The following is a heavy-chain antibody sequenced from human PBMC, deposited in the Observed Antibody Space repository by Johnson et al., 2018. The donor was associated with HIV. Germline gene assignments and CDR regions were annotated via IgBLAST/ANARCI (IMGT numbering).Heavy chain of an antibody. Sequence: EVQLVESGGGLIKPGGSLRLSCAASGFTVSSNYMSWVRQAPGTGLEWVSVIYSGGSTYYADSVKGRFTISRDNSKNTLYLQMNILRAEDTAVDYCASTRTGWGAFDIWGQGTMVTVSS. V-gene: IGHV3-53*01. CDR1: GFTVSSNY. CDR2: IYSGGST. J-gene: IGHJ3*02. D-gene: IGHD6-19*01. CDR3: ASTRTGWGAFDI.